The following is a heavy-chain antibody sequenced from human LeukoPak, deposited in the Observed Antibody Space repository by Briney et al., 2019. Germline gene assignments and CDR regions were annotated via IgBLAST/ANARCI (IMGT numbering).Heavy chain of an antibody. CDR1: GFTFNNYW. Sequence: GGSLRLSCAGTGFTFNNYWMNWVRQAPGKGLEWVANIKEDGSQIYYVDSVKGRFTISRDNAKNSVYLQMNSLRAEDTAVYYCAGSSGWLFDYWGQGTLVAGSS. J-gene: IGHJ4*02. V-gene: IGHV3-7*01. CDR3: AGSSGWLFDY. D-gene: IGHD6-19*01. CDR2: IKEDGSQI.